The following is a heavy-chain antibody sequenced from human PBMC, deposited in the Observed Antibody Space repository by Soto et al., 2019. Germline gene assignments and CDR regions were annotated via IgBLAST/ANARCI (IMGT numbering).Heavy chain of an antibody. V-gene: IGHV4-30-2*01. CDR2: IYHSGST. CDR1: GGSISSGGYS. CDR3: ARGEGYCSSTSCYTGWFDP. J-gene: IGHJ5*02. D-gene: IGHD2-2*02. Sequence: TLARTGAVSGGSISSGGYSGSWIRQPPGKGLEWIGYIYHSGSTYYNPSLKSRVTISVDRSKNQFSLKLSSVTAADTAVYYCARGEGYCSSTSCYTGWFDPWGQGTLVTVSS.